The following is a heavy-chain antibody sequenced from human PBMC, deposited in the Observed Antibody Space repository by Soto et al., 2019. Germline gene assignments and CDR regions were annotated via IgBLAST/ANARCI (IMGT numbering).Heavy chain of an antibody. V-gene: IGHV3-30*18. J-gene: IGHJ5*02. CDR1: GFSFSSYG. Sequence: QVQVVESGGGVVQPGRSLRLSCAASGFSFSSYGMHWVRQAPGKGLEWVAIMSWDGNNKYYADSVRGRFTVSRDSSENTLFLQMNSLRVEDTAMYYCAKGGSSSARYFDRWGQGTLVTVSS. CDR2: MSWDGNNK. CDR3: AKGGSSSARYFDR. D-gene: IGHD6-6*01.